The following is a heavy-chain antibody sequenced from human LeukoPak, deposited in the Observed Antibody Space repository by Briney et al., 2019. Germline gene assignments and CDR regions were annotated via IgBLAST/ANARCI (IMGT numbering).Heavy chain of an antibody. J-gene: IGHJ4*02. V-gene: IGHV4-59*01. Sequence: SETLSLTCTVSGGSISSYYRSWIRQPPGKGLEWIGYIYYSGSTNYNPSLKSRVTISVDTSKNQFSLKLSSVTAADTAVCYCARDNYGEIDYWGQGTLVTVSS. CDR3: ARDNYGEIDY. CDR2: IYYSGST. D-gene: IGHD4-17*01. CDR1: GGSISSYY.